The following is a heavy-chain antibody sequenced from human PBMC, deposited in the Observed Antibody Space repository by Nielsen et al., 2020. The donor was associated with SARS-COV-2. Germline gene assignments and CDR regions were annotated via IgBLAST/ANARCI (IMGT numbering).Heavy chain of an antibody. V-gene: IGHV3-11*01. D-gene: IGHD5-12*01. CDR1: GFTFSDYY. CDR2: INTPATI. Sequence: GESLKISCAASGFTFSDYYMSWVRQSPGRGLEWVSYINTPATIYYVDSLKGRFTISRDNPKNSLYLQMNSLRAEDTAVYYCARNGHGGYDWSPRYFDLWGRGTLVTVSS. J-gene: IGHJ2*01. CDR3: ARNGHGGYDWSPRYFDL.